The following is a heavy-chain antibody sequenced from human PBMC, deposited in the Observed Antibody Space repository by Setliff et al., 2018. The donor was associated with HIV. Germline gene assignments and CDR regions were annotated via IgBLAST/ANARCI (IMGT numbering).Heavy chain of an antibody. V-gene: IGHV3-21*01. D-gene: IGHD3-3*01. J-gene: IGHJ3*02. Sequence: PGGSLRLSCAASGFTFSSYTMKWVRQAPGKGLEWVSFISRTSSYIYYADSLKGRFTISRDNAKNSLYLQMNSLRAEDTAVYYCARGFVLRFLEWSMPDAFDIWGQGTMVTVSS. CDR1: GFTFSSYT. CDR3: ARGFVLRFLEWSMPDAFDI. CDR2: ISRTSSYI.